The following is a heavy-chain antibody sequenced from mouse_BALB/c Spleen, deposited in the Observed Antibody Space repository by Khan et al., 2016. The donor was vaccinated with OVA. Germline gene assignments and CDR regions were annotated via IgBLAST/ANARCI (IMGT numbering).Heavy chain of an antibody. CDR2: INPYNDGT. CDR3: ARRSYGSSYRGAMDY. V-gene: IGHV1S136*01. J-gene: IGHJ4*01. Sequence: VQLQQPGPELVKPGASVKMSCKASGYTFTSYVMHWVKQKPGQGLEWIGYINPYNDGTKYNEKFKGKATLTSDKSSSTAYMELSSLTSEDSAVYYCARRSYGSSYRGAMDYCGQGTSVTVSS. CDR1: GYTFTSYV. D-gene: IGHD1-1*01.